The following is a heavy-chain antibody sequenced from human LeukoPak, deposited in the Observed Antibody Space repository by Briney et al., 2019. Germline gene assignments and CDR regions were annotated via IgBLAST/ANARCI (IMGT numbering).Heavy chain of an antibody. J-gene: IGHJ3*02. CDR3: ARDMGYCSSTSCYSDAFDI. Sequence: SVKVSCKASGGTFSSYAISWVRQAPGQGLEWMGGIIPIFGTANYAQKFQGRVTITADESTSTAYMELSSLRSEDTAVYYCARDMGYCSSTSCYSDAFDIWGQGTMVTASS. CDR1: GGTFSSYA. CDR2: IIPIFGTA. V-gene: IGHV1-69*13. D-gene: IGHD2-2*02.